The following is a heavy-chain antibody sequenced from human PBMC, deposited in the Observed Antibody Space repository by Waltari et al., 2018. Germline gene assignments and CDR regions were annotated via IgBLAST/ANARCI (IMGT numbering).Heavy chain of an antibody. CDR2: INPSGGST. CDR1: GYTFTSYY. Sequence: QVQLVQSGAEVKKPGASVKVSCKASGYTFTSYYMHWLRQAPGQGLEWMGIINPSGGSTSYAQKFQGRVTMTRDTSTSTVYMELSSLRSEDTAVYYCARAIIHDFWSGYWGWYYGMDVWGQGTTVTVSS. CDR3: ARAIIHDFWSGYWGWYYGMDV. J-gene: IGHJ6*02. D-gene: IGHD3-3*01. V-gene: IGHV1-46*01.